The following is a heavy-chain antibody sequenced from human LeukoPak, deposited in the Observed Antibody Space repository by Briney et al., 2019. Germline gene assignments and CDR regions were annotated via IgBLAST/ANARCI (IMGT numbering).Heavy chain of an antibody. V-gene: IGHV1-69*04. CDR1: ESFSSHA. D-gene: IGHD3-10*01. J-gene: IGHJ4*02. CDR2: IIPIVDLV. Sequence: SVKVSCRASESFSSHAITWVRQAPGQGLEWMGRIIPIVDLVNSAQKFQGRVTFTADKSTTTAYMELSSLRSEDTAVYYCARAEEDRSGSFRGGSWGQGTLVTVSS. CDR3: ARAEEDRSGSFRGGS.